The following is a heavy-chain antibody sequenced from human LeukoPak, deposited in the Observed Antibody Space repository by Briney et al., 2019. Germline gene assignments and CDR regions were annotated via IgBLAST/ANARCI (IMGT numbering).Heavy chain of an antibody. Sequence: GGSLRLSCAASGFTFSNYGMHWVRQAPGKGLEWVAVISYDGSNKYYADSVKGRFTISRDNSKNTLYPQMNSLRAEDTAVYYCANGAMVTGLDYWGQGTLVTVSS. CDR2: ISYDGSNK. D-gene: IGHD5-18*01. CDR1: GFTFSNYG. J-gene: IGHJ4*02. CDR3: ANGAMVTGLDY. V-gene: IGHV3-30*18.